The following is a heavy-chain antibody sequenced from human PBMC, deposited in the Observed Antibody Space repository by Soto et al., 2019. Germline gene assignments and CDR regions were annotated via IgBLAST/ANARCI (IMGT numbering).Heavy chain of an antibody. V-gene: IGHV5-10-1*01. CDR2: IDPSDSST. D-gene: IGHD6-19*01. J-gene: IGHJ4*02. Sequence: PRESLKISCKGSGYSFTSYWISWVRQMPGKGLEWMGRIDPSDSSTDYSPSFQGHVTISADKSISTAYLQWSSLKASDTAMYYCARQSSGWEVWGQRTLVTVSS. CDR3: ARQSSGWEV. CDR1: GYSFTSYW.